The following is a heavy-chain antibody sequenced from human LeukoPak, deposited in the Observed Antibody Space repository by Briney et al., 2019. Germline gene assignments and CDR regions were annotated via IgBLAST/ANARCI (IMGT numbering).Heavy chain of an antibody. J-gene: IGHJ5*02. CDR1: GFTFSGYA. Sequence: GGSLRLSCAASGFTFSGYAMSWVRQAPGKGLEWVSAISGSGGSTYYADSVKGRFTISRDNSKNTLYLQMNSLRAEDTAVYYCARGYNWNYVDWFDPWGQGTLVTVSS. CDR3: ARGYNWNYVDWFDP. D-gene: IGHD1-7*01. V-gene: IGHV3-23*01. CDR2: ISGSGGST.